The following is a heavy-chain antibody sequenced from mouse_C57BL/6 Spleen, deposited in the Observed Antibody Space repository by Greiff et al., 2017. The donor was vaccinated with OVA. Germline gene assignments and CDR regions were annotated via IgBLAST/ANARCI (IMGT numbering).Heavy chain of an antibody. D-gene: IGHD4-1*01. CDR1: GFTFTDYY. Sequence: EVHLVESGGGLVQPGGSLSLSCAASGFTFTDYYMSWVRQPPGKALEWLGFIRNKANGYTTEYSASVKGRFTISRDNSQSILYLQMNALRAEDSATYYCARYISWDGAYFDYWGQGTTLTVSS. V-gene: IGHV7-3*01. J-gene: IGHJ2*01. CDR2: IRNKANGYTT. CDR3: ARYISWDGAYFDY.